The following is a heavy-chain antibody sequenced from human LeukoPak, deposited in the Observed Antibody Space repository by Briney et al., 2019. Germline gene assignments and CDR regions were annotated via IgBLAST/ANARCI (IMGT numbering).Heavy chain of an antibody. J-gene: IGHJ4*02. D-gene: IGHD6-13*01. CDR3: ARPGPGYSSSWHLDY. Sequence: PSETLSLTCTVSGGSISSWSWIRQPPGKGLEWIGYIYYSGSTNYNPSLKSRVTISVDTSKNQFSLKLSSVTAADTAVYYCARPGPGYSSSWHLDYWGQGTLVTVSS. CDR1: GGSISS. CDR2: IYYSGST. V-gene: IGHV4-59*12.